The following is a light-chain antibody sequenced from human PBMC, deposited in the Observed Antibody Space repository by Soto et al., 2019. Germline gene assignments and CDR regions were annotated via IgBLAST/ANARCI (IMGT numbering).Light chain of an antibody. CDR2: DVS. CDR1: SSDVGGYNY. Sequence: QSVLTQPASVSGSPGQSITISCTGTSSDVGGYNYVSWYQQHPGKAPKLMIYDVSIRPSGVSNRFSGSKSGNTASLTISGLQAEDEADYYCSSYTSSSTQVFGTGTKLTVL. J-gene: IGLJ1*01. CDR3: SSYTSSSTQV. V-gene: IGLV2-14*01.